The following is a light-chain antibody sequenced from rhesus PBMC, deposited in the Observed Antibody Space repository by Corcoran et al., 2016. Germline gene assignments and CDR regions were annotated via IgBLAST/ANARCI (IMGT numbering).Light chain of an antibody. V-gene: IGKV3-24*04. CDR2: GAS. Sequence: ETVVTQSPATMSLSPGERATLSCRASQSVGSYLAWDQQKPGQAPRLLIYGASSRATGTPDRLSGSGSGTDFSLTISSLEPEGVGVYYCRLSSNLWTFGQGTKVGI. J-gene: IGKJ1*01. CDR3: RLSSNLWT. CDR1: QSVGSY.